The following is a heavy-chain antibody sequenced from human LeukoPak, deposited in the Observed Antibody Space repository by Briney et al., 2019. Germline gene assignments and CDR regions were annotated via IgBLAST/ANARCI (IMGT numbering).Heavy chain of an antibody. D-gene: IGHD4-11*01. J-gene: IGHJ4*02. Sequence: PGGSLRLSCAASGFTFSSYGMHWVRQAPGKGLEWVAVISYDGSNKYYADSVKGRFTISRDNSKNTLYLQMNSLRAEDTAVYYCARDSQSNPEYYFDYWGQGTLVTVSS. CDR1: GFTFSSYG. CDR2: ISYDGSNK. V-gene: IGHV3-30*19. CDR3: ARDSQSNPEYYFDY.